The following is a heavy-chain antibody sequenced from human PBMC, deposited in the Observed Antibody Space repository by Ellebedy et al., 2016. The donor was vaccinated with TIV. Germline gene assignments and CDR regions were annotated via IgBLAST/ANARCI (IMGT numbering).Heavy chain of an antibody. Sequence: GGSLRLSXAASGFTFSDYYMSWIRQAPGKGLEWVSYIFSSGSPIYYADSVKGRFIISRDNAKNSLYLQMNSLRAEDTAIYYCARGFSSAWYWDNWGQGTLVTVSS. V-gene: IGHV3-11*01. CDR1: GFTFSDYY. J-gene: IGHJ4*02. CDR3: ARGFSSAWYWDN. D-gene: IGHD6-13*01. CDR2: IFSSGSPI.